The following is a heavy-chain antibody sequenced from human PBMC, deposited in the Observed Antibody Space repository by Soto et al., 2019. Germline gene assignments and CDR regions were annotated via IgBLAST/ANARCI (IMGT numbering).Heavy chain of an antibody. J-gene: IGHJ4*02. CDR3: SRGILV. CDR2: ISYGGST. D-gene: IGHD5-18*01. Sequence: QVQLQESGPGLVKPSQTLSLTCTVSGGSINSGGYCWSWIRQHPGKGLDWIGCISYGGSTSYNPSPXSXXTIPVDTSKNQFSLKLTSVTAADTAVYYCSRGILVWGQGALITVSS. V-gene: IGHV4-31*03. CDR1: GGSINSGGYC.